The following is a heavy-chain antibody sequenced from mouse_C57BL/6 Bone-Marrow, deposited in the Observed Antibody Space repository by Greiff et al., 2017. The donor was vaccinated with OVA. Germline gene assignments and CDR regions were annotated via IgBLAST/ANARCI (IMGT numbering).Heavy chain of an antibody. CDR3: ANLLGFAY. D-gene: IGHD4-1*01. V-gene: IGHV1-19*01. J-gene: IGHJ3*01. Sequence: EVKLMESGPVLVKPGASVKMSCKASGYTFTDYYMNWVKQSHGKSLEWIGVINPYNGGTSYNQKFKGKATLTVDKSSSTAYMELNSLTSEDSAVYYCANLLGFAYWGQGTLVTVSA. CDR2: INPYNGGT. CDR1: GYTFTDYY.